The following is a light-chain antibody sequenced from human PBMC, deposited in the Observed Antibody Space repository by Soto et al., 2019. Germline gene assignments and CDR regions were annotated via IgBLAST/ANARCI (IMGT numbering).Light chain of an antibody. CDR1: QSVSSSY. Sequence: EGGWTQYKGTLSLSPGERATLSCRASQSVSSSYLAWYQQKPGQAPRLLIFGASSRATAIPDRFRGSGSGTDFTLTISRLEPEDFAVYYCQQYGSLPSIPFGQGTLPAIK. CDR3: QQYGSLPSIP. CDR2: GAS. V-gene: IGKV3-20*01. J-gene: IGKJ5*01.